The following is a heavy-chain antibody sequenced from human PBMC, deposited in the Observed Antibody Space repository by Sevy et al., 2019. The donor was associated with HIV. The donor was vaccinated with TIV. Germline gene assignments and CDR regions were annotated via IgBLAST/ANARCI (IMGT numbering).Heavy chain of an antibody. V-gene: IGHV4-61*01. D-gene: IGHD1-7*01. CDR3: ARDSANYPYYFDY. Sequence: SETLSLTWTVSGGSVSSGSYFWSWIRQPPGKGLEWIGYIHYSGSTNYNPSLKSRVTISVDTSKNQFSLNLSSVTAADTAVYYCARDSANYPYYFDYWGQGTLVTVSS. CDR1: GGSVSSGSYF. CDR2: IHYSGST. J-gene: IGHJ4*02.